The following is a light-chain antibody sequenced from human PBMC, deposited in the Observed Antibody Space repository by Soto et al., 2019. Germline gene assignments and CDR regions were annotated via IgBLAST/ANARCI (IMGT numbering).Light chain of an antibody. CDR1: QTISSDY. Sequence: EIVLTQSPGTLSLSPGERATLSCRASQTISSDYLAWYQQKPGQAPRLLIYGASSRATGIPDRFSGSGSGTEFTLTISSLQSEDFAVYYCQQFSSYPLTFGGGTKVDIK. CDR3: QQFSSYPLT. CDR2: GAS. V-gene: IGKV3-20*01. J-gene: IGKJ4*01.